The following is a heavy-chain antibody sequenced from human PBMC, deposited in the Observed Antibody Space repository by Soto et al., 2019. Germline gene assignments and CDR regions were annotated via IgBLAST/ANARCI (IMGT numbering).Heavy chain of an antibody. CDR3: GTFLSVTSPDV. D-gene: IGHD2-2*01. CDR2: TYYRSKWYN. J-gene: IGHJ6*02. CDR1: GASVSSKSAG. V-gene: IGHV6-1*01. Sequence: SQTLSLTCAISGASVSSKSAGWNCISHSPSRGLEWLGRTYYRSKWYNDYAVSVKSRITIDPDTSKNQFSLQLRSVTPEDTAVYYCGTFLSVTSPDVWGQGTTVTVSS.